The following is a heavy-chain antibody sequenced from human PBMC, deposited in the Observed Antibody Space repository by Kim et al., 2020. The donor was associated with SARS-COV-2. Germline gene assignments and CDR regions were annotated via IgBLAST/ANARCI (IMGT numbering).Heavy chain of an antibody. CDR1: GFTFSSYA. D-gene: IGHD3-9*01. CDR2: ISGSGGST. J-gene: IGHJ3*02. V-gene: IGHV3-23*01. CDR3: AKDFTYYDILWHAFDI. Sequence: GGSLRLSCAASGFTFSSYAMSWVRQAPGKGLEWVSAISGSGGSTYYADSVKGRFTISRDNTKNTLYLQMNSLRAEDTAVYYCAKDFTYYDILWHAFDIWGQGTMVTVSS.